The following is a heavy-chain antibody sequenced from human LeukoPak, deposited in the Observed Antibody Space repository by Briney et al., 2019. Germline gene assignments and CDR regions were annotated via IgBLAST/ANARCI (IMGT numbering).Heavy chain of an antibody. D-gene: IGHD6-19*01. Sequence: GGSLTLSCAASGFTFGNYALNWVRQAPGEGLEWVSTISSTSSYIDYADSVKGRFTISRDNAKNSLFLQMNSLRAEDTAVYYCARALAVGAYFDHWGQGTLVTVSS. J-gene: IGHJ4*02. CDR1: GFTFGNYA. CDR2: ISSTSSYI. V-gene: IGHV3-21*01. CDR3: ARALAVGAYFDH.